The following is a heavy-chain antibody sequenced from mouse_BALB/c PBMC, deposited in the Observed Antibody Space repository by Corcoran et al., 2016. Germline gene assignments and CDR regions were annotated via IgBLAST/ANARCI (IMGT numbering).Heavy chain of an antibody. CDR1: GYSITSGYY. CDR2: ISYDGSN. CDR3: AGGYYGSSWDYFDY. D-gene: IGHD1-1*01. Sequence: DVQLQESGPGLVKPSQSLSLTCSVTGYSITSGYYWNWIRQFPGNKLEWMGYISYDGSNNYNPSLKNRISITRDTSKNQFFLKLNSVTTEDTATYYCAGGYYGSSWDYFDYWGQGTTVTVSS. V-gene: IGHV3-6*02. J-gene: IGHJ2*01.